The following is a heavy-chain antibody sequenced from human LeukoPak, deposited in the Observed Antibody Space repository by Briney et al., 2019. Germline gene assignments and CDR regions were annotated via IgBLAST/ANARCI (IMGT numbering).Heavy chain of an antibody. D-gene: IGHD3-22*01. Sequence: GGSLRLSYAASGFTFSSYSMNWVRQAPRKGLEWVSSIRSSSSDIYYADSVKGRFTISRDDAKNSLYLQMNSLRAEDTAVYYCARFSSSYYDSSGADYWGQGTLVTVSS. CDR3: ARFSSSYYDSSGADY. V-gene: IGHV3-21*01. J-gene: IGHJ4*02. CDR2: IRSSSSDI. CDR1: GFTFSSYS.